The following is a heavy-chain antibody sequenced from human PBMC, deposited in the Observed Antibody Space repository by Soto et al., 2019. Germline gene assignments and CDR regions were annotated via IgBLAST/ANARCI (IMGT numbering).Heavy chain of an antibody. V-gene: IGHV3-23*01. CDR2: ISGSGGST. D-gene: IGHD3-9*01. CDR3: AKFTDYDILTGYGFDY. CDR1: GFTFSSYA. Sequence: GSLRLSCAASGFTFSSYAISWVRQAPGKGLEWVSAISGSGGSTYYADSVKGRFTISRDNSKNTLYLQMNSLRAEDTAVYYCAKFTDYDILTGYGFDYWGQGTLVTVYS. J-gene: IGHJ4*02.